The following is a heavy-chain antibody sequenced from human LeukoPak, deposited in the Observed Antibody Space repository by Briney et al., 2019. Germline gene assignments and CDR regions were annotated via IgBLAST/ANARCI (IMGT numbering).Heavy chain of an antibody. CDR2: IYYSGTT. Sequence: SETLSLTCTVSGGSISSGGYYWSWIRQHPGKGLEWIGYIYYSGTTNYNPSLKSRVTIAVDTSKNQFSLKLSSVTAADTAVYYCARHSSLAHFDHWGQGSLVTVSS. J-gene: IGHJ4*02. CDR3: ARHSSLAHFDH. V-gene: IGHV4-61*08. CDR1: GGSISSGGYY.